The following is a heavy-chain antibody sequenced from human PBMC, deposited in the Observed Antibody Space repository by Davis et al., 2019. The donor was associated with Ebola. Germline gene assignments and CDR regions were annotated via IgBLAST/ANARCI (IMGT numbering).Heavy chain of an antibody. J-gene: IGHJ4*02. CDR2: INAGNGNT. CDR1: GYTFTSYA. CDR3: ARGGNWNRIGSGRDY. D-gene: IGHD1-1*01. V-gene: IGHV1-3*01. Sequence: ASVKVSCKASGYTFTSYAMHWVRQAPGQRLEWMGWINAGNGNTKYSQKFQGRVTITRNTSASTAYMELNSLRAEDTAVYYCARGGNWNRIGSGRDYWGQGTLVTVSS.